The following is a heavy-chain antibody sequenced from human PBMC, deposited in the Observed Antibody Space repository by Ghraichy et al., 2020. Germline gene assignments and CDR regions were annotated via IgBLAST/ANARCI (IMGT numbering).Heavy chain of an antibody. V-gene: IGHV3-21*01. CDR2: ISGGSTYI. D-gene: IGHD2-8*01. CDR3: ARGVSRGEGATNWIDP. Sequence: GGSLRLSCAASGFTFRSFGMNWVRQAPGKGLEWVSHISGGSTYIYYADSVKGRFTISRDNAKKSLYLQMNSLRAEDTAVYYCARGVSRGEGATNWIDPWGQGTLVTVSS. CDR1: GFTFRSFG. J-gene: IGHJ5*02.